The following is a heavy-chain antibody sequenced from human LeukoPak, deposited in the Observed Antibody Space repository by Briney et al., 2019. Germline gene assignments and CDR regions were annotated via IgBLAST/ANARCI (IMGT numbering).Heavy chain of an antibody. CDR1: CYTFTSYG. CDR3: ARAASGAARYRAFDI. V-gene: IGHV1-18*01. CDR2: ISGYNGNR. J-gene: IGHJ3*02. Sequence: GASVKVSCKASCYTFTSYGISWVRQAPGQGLEWMGWISGYNGNRNYAQNLRGRVTMTTDTSTSIAYMEVRSLRSDDTAVYYCARAASGAARYRAFDIWGQGTMVTVSS. D-gene: IGHD3-10*01.